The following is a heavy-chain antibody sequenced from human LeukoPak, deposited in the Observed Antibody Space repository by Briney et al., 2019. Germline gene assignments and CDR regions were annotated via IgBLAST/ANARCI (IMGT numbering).Heavy chain of an antibody. D-gene: IGHD1-26*01. Sequence: SQTLSLTCTISGDSVSSNIAAWNWIRQSPSRGLEWLGRTHYSSRWYNDYAVSVKSRITIYADTSKNQFSLQLNSVTPEDTAVYYCARSQGDMDVWGKGTSVTDSS. J-gene: IGHJ6*03. V-gene: IGHV6-1*01. CDR1: GDSVSSNIAA. CDR2: THYSSRWYN. CDR3: ARSQGDMDV.